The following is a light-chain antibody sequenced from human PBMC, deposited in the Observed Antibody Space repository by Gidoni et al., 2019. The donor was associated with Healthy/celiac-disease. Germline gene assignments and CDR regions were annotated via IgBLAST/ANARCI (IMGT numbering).Light chain of an antibody. CDR2: AAS. CDR1: QRISSY. J-gene: IGKJ4*01. CDR3: QQSYSTPRLT. V-gene: IGKV1-39*01. Sequence: DIQMTQSPSSLAASVGDRVTITCRASQRISSYLNWYQQKPGKAPKLLIYAASSLQSGVPSRCSGSGSGTDFTRTISSLQPEDFATYYCQQSYSTPRLTFGGRTKVEIK.